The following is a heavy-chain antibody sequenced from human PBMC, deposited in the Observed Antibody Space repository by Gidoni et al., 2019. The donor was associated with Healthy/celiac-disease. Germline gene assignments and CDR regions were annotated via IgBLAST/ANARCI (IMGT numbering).Heavy chain of an antibody. CDR3: ARDRSSGGICCAGAFDI. CDR1: GVTFRSQS. D-gene: IGHD2-15*01. V-gene: IGHV3-21*01. J-gene: IGHJ3*02. Sequence: EVQLVESGGGMGKAGGYLRASGADCGVTFRSQSMNWVRHAPGTGLEWFSSISSSSSYIYSADSVKGRFTISRDNAKNSLYLQINILRAEDTAVYYCARDRSSGGICCAGAFDIWGQGTMVTVSS. CDR2: ISSSSSYI.